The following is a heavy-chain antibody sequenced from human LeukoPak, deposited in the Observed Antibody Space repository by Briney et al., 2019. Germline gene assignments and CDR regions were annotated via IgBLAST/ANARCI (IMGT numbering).Heavy chain of an antibody. J-gene: IGHJ4*02. CDR2: ISSSGSTI. D-gene: IGHD3-22*01. Sequence: QAGGSLRLSCAASGFTFSSYEMNWVRQAPGKGLEWVSYISSSGSTIYYADSVKGRFTISRDNSKNTLNLQINSLRAEDTAVYYCAKDPTHYRVWDYYETIGLSYWGQGTLVTVSS. CDR3: AKDPTHYRVWDYYETIGLSY. V-gene: IGHV3-48*03. CDR1: GFTFSSYE.